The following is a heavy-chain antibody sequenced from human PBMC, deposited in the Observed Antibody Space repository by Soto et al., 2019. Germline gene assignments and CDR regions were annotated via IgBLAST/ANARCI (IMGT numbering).Heavy chain of an antibody. V-gene: IGHV1-69*12. CDR3: ARENLAYCGGDCFSFDY. J-gene: IGHJ4*02. CDR2: IIPIFGTA. Sequence: QVQLVQSGAEVKKPGSSVKVSCKASGGTFSSYAISWVRQAPGQGLEWMGGIIPIFGTANYAQKFQGRVTITADESTSTAYMELSSLRSEDTAVYYCARENLAYCGGDCFSFDYWGKGTLVTVAS. D-gene: IGHD2-21*02. CDR1: GGTFSSYA.